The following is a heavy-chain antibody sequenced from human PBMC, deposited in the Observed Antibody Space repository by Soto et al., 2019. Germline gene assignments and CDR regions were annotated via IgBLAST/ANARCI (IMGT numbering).Heavy chain of an antibody. Sequence: SVKVSCKASGGTFSSYTISWVRQAPGQGLEWMGRIIPNLGKANYAQKFQGRVTITTDKSTSTAYMELSSLRSDDTAVYYCARDDYSNYAYNWFDPWGQGTLVTVSS. CDR3: ARDDYSNYAYNWFDP. V-gene: IGHV1-69*08. CDR1: GGTFSSYT. CDR2: IIPNLGKA. D-gene: IGHD4-4*01. J-gene: IGHJ5*02.